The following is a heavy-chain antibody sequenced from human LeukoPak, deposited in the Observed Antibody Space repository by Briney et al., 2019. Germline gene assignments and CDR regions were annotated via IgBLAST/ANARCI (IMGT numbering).Heavy chain of an antibody. D-gene: IGHD6-6*01. CDR3: ARTHAALTYYYYYYYMDV. V-gene: IGHV4-38-2*02. J-gene: IGHJ6*03. CDR1: GYSISSGYY. CDR2: IYHSGST. Sequence: SETLSLTCTVSGYSISSGYYWGWIRQPPGKGLEWIGSIYHSGSTYYNPSLKSRVTISVDTSKNQFSLKLSSVTAADTAVYYCARTHAALTYYYYYYYMDVWGKGTTVTVSS.